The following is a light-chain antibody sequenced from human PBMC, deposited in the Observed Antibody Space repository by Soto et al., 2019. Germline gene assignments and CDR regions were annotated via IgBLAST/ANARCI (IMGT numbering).Light chain of an antibody. J-gene: IGKJ1*01. Sequence: DIQMTQSPSTLSASLGDRVTITCRASQSISSWLAWYQQKPGKAPKLLIYKASSLESGVPSRFSGSGSGTEFTLTISSLLPDDFATYYCQQYNSYSTFGQGTKVEIK. CDR1: QSISSW. CDR2: KAS. CDR3: QQYNSYST. V-gene: IGKV1-5*03.